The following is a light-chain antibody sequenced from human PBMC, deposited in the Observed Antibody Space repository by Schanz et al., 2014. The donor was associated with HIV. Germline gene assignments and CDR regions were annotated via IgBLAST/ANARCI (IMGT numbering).Light chain of an antibody. J-gene: IGLJ3*02. V-gene: IGLV2-14*03. CDR1: SSDVGGYNY. CDR2: DVN. Sequence: QFALTQPASVSGSPGQSITISCTGTSSDVGGYNYVSWYQQHPGKAPKVLIYDVNNRPSGVSSRFSASKSANTASLTISGLQAEDEADYYCCSYAGSYTFVVFGGGTKLTVL. CDR3: CSYAGSYTFVV.